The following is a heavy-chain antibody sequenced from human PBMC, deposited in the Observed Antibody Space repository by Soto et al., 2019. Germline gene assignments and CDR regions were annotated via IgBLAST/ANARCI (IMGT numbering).Heavy chain of an antibody. CDR1: GGSFSGYY. CDR3: ARGQNVVVPAAIRFDY. Sequence: SETLSLTCAVYGGSFSGYYWSWIRQPPGKGLEWIGEINHSGSTNYNPSLKSRVTIPVDTSKNQFSLKLSSVTAADTAVYYCARGQNVVVPAAIRFDYWGQGTLVTVSS. D-gene: IGHD2-2*01. V-gene: IGHV4-34*01. J-gene: IGHJ4*02. CDR2: INHSGST.